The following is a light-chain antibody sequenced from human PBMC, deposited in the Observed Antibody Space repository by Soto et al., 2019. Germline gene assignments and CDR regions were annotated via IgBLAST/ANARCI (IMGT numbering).Light chain of an antibody. CDR2: GAS. J-gene: IGKJ3*01. CDR1: QSVSSN. V-gene: IGKV3-15*01. Sequence: IVMTQSPVTLSVSPWERATLSCRASQSVSSNLAWYQQKPDQAPRLLIYGASTRAAGIPARFIGSGSGTEFTLTISSLQSEDFAVYYCQQYSDWPRAFGPGNKVDL. CDR3: QQYSDWPRA.